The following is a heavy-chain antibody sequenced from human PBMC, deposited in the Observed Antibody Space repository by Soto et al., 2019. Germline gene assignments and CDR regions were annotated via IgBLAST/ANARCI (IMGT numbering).Heavy chain of an antibody. J-gene: IGHJ6*02. CDR3: AKRGFDSGGWDYYALDV. CDR1: GFTFHTYA. D-gene: IGHD5-12*01. CDR2: ITGGGGRT. V-gene: IGHV3-23*01. Sequence: GGSLRLSCAASGFTFHTYAMTWVRQAPEKGLEWVSAITGGGGRTYYADSVKGRFTISRDNSKNTLYLQMNSLRVEDTAVYYCAKRGFDSGGWDYYALDVWGQGTAVTVSS.